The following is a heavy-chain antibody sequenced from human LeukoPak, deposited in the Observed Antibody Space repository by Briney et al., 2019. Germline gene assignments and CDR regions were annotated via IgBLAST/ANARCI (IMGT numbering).Heavy chain of an antibody. CDR3: AREGIVPAAPVDY. D-gene: IGHD2-2*01. J-gene: IGHJ4*02. CDR2: ISSSGSTI. CDR1: GFTFSDYY. V-gene: IGHV3-11*01. Sequence: GGSLRLSCAASGFTFSDYYMSWIRQAPGKGLEWVSYISSSGSTIYYAVSVKGRFTISRDNAKNSLYLQVNSLRAGDTAVYYCAREGIVPAAPVDYWGQGTLVTVSS.